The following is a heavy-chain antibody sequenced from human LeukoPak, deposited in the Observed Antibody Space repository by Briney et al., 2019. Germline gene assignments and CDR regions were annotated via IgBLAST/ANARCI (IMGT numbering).Heavy chain of an antibody. D-gene: IGHD1-14*01. CDR2: ISAYNGNT. CDR1: GYTFTGYY. V-gene: IGHV1-18*04. CDR3: ARSEQGAIDP. J-gene: IGHJ5*02. Sequence: GASVKVSCKASGYTFTGYYMHWVRQAPGQGLEWMGWISAYNGNTNYAQKLQGRVTMTTDTSTSTAYMELRSLRSDDTAVYYCARSEQGAIDPWGQGTLVTVSS.